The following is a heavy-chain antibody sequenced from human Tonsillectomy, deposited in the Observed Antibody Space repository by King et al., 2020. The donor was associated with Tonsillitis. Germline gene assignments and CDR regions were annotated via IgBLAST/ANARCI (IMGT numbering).Heavy chain of an antibody. CDR1: GFTFSSYA. CDR2: ISYDGSNK. V-gene: IGHV3-30*01. D-gene: IGHD3-22*01. CDR3: ASLDYYYVSSGYYYGLVGGETFDY. Sequence: VQLVESGGGVVQPGRSLRLSCAASGFTFSSYAMHWVRQAPGKGLEWVAVISYDGSNKYYADSVKGRFTISRDNSKNTLYLQMNSLRAEDTAVYYCASLDYYYVSSGYYYGLVGGETFDYWGQGTLVTVSS. J-gene: IGHJ4*02.